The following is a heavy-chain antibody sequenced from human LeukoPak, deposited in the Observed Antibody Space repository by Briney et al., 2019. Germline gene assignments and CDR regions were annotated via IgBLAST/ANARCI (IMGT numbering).Heavy chain of an antibody. CDR2: ISYDGSNK. CDR1: GFTFSSYG. CDR3: ARGATGFDY. D-gene: IGHD3-16*01. J-gene: IGHJ4*02. V-gene: IGHV3-30*03. Sequence: GGSLRLSCAASGFTFSSYGMHWVRQAPGKGLEWVAVISYDGSNKYCADSAKGRFTISRDNSKNTLYLQMNSLRDEDTAVYYCARGATGFDYWGQGTLVTVSS.